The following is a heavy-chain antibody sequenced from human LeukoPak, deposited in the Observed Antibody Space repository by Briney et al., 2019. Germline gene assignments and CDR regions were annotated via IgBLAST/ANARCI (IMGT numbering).Heavy chain of an antibody. J-gene: IGHJ4*02. CDR3: AKEVRIWFGESPLDY. Sequence: PGGSLRLSCAASGFTFSSYGMHWVRQAPGKGLEWVAVISYDGSNKYYADSVKGRFTISRDNSKNTLYLQMNSLRAEDTAVYYCAKEVRIWFGESPLDYWGQGTLVTVSS. CDR2: ISYDGSNK. CDR1: GFTFSSYG. D-gene: IGHD3-10*01. V-gene: IGHV3-30*18.